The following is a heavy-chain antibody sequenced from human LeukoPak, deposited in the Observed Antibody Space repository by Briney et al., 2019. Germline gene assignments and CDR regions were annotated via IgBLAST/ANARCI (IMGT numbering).Heavy chain of an antibody. Sequence: PGGSLRLSCAASGFTFRSYAMNWVRQAPGKGLEWVSSISSSSSYIYYADSVKGRFTISRDNAKNSLYLQMNSLRAEDTAVYYCARVEDSSGYYGPYFDYWGQGTLVTVSP. CDR1: GFTFRSYA. V-gene: IGHV3-21*01. CDR2: ISSSSSYI. D-gene: IGHD3-22*01. J-gene: IGHJ4*02. CDR3: ARVEDSSGYYGPYFDY.